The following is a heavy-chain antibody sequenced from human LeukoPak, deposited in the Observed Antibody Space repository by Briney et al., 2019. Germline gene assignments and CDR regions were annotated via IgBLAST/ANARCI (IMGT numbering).Heavy chain of an antibody. CDR1: GYTFTSYA. CDR2: INTNTGNP. CDR3: ARVGVQQWLVQEYYMDV. Sequence: ASVKVSCKASGYTFTSYAMNWVRQAPGQGLEWMGWINTNTGNPTYAQGFTGRFVFSLDTSVSTAYLQISSLKAEDTAVYYCARVGVQQWLVQEYYMDVWGKGTTVTVSS. J-gene: IGHJ6*03. V-gene: IGHV7-4-1*02. D-gene: IGHD6-19*01.